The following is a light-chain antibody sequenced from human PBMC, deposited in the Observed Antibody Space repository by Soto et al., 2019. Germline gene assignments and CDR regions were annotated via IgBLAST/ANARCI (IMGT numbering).Light chain of an antibody. J-gene: IGKJ1*01. CDR1: QSVRTN. CDR2: GAS. V-gene: IGKV3-15*01. CDR3: QQYNGWPRT. Sequence: EIVMTQSPATLSVSPGERATLSCRATQSVRTNLAWSQHKPGQAPRLHIYGASIRATGISTRFSGSGSGTEFTLTISGLQSEDFAVYFCQQYNGWPRTFGQGTKVQI.